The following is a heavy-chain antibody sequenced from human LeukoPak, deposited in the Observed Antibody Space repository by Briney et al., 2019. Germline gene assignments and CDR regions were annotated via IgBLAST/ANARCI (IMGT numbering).Heavy chain of an antibody. CDR2: IYYSGST. D-gene: IGHD6-13*01. J-gene: IGHJ3*02. CDR1: GGSISGYY. CDR3: ARGLYKQQLFPAFDI. V-gene: IGHV4-59*01. Sequence: PSETLSLTCTVSGGSISGYYWSWIRQPPGKGLEWIGYIYYSGSTNYNPSLKSRVTISVDTSKNQFSLKLSSVTAADTAVYYCARGLYKQQLFPAFDIWGQGTMVTVSS.